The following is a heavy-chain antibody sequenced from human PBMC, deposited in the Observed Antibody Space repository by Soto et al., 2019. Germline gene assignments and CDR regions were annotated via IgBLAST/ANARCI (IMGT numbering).Heavy chain of an antibody. V-gene: IGHV5-10-1*01. CDR1: GYSFTSYW. CDR2: IDPSDSYT. J-gene: IGHJ6*02. CDR3: ARHKTYYDILTGYYNPEYYYGMDV. D-gene: IGHD3-9*01. Sequence: GESLKISCKGSGYSFTSYWISWVRQMPGKGPEWMGRIDPSDSYTNYSPSFQGHVTISADKSISTAYLQWSSLKASDTAMYYCARHKTYYDILTGYYNPEYYYGMDVWGQGTTVTVSS.